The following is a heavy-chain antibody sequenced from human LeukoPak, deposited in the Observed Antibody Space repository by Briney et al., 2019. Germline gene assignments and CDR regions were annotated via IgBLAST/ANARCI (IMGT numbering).Heavy chain of an antibody. D-gene: IGHD5/OR15-5a*01. CDR2: INHDGSLR. V-gene: IGHV3-74*01. CDR1: GFALTNYG. J-gene: IGHJ4*02. Sequence: EGSVRLSCAASGFALTNYGMHWVRQAPGKGLVWVSHINHDGSLRNYADSVQGRFTVSRDIAKNTLYLHMNSLGADDTATYYCARDVFSLGDSWGQGTLVTVSS. CDR3: ARDVFSLGDS.